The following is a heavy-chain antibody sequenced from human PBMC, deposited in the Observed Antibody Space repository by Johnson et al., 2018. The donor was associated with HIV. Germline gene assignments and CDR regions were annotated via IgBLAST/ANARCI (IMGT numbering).Heavy chain of an antibody. Sequence: QMQLVESGGGLVKPGGSLRLSCVASGFTFSSYAMHWVRQAPGKGLEWVAVIWHDGSNKYYADSVKGRFTISRDNSKNTLYLQMNSLRAEDTAVYYCARDGAQQLARDAFDIWGQGTMVTVSS. J-gene: IGHJ3*02. CDR2: IWHDGSNK. D-gene: IGHD6-13*01. CDR1: GFTFSSYA. V-gene: IGHV3-30*04. CDR3: ARDGAQQLARDAFDI.